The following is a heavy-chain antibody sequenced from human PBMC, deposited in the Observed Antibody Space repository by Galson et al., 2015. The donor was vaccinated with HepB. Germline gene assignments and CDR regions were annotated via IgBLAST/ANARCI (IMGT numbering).Heavy chain of an antibody. CDR3: ARPHGRGATVPFDY. CDR1: GFTFSSYA. Sequence: SLRLSCAASGFTFSSYAMSWVRQAPGKGLEWVSAISGSGGATYYADSVKGRFTISRDNSKKLYLQMNSLRAEDTAVYYCARPHGRGATVPFDYWGQGTLVTVSS. CDR2: ISGSGGAT. J-gene: IGHJ4*02. D-gene: IGHD1-26*01. V-gene: IGHV3-23*01.